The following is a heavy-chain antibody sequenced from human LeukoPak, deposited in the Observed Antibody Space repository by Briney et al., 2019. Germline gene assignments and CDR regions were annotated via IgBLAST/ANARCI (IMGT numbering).Heavy chain of an antibody. V-gene: IGHV4-34*01. CDR1: GGSFSGYY. CDR3: ARARMYGSGSPVDY. CDR2: INHSGST. D-gene: IGHD3-10*01. Sequence: SETLSLTCAVYGGSFSGYYWSWIRQPPGKGLEWIGEINHSGSTNYNPSLKSRVTISVDTSKNQFSLKLSSVTAADTAVYYCARARMYGSGSPVDYWGQGTLVTVSS. J-gene: IGHJ4*02.